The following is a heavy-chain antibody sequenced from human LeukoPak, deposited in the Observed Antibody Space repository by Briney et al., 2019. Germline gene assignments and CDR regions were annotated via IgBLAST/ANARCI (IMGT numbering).Heavy chain of an antibody. D-gene: IGHD4-23*01. CDR1: GLPFVVFA. CDR3: ARGRPHGNDY. CDR2: ISWNSGSI. Sequence: GGPLGLSCAALGLPFVVFALTWVRKAQGKGLEWVSGISWNSGSIDYADSVKGRFTISRANAKNTLYLQMNSLRVEDTAVYYCARGRPHGNDYWGQGTLVTVFS. J-gene: IGHJ4*02. V-gene: IGHV3-9*01.